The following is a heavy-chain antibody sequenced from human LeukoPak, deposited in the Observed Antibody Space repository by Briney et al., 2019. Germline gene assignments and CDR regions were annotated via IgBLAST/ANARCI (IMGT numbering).Heavy chain of an antibody. CDR1: GGTFSSYA. Sequence: SVKVSCKASGGTFSSYAISWVRQAPGQGLEWMGGIIPIFGTANYAQKLQGRVTITTDESTSTAYMELSSLRSEDTAVYYCARGRLRSRYSSSWYPTHWGQGTLVTVSS. V-gene: IGHV1-69*05. CDR2: IIPIFGTA. D-gene: IGHD6-13*01. J-gene: IGHJ4*02. CDR3: ARGRLRSRYSSSWYPTH.